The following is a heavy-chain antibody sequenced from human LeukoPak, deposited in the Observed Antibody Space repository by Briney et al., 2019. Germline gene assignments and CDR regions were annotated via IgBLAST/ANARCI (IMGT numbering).Heavy chain of an antibody. Sequence: PGGSLRLSCAASEFTSSSYWMHWVRHAPGKGLVWVSRINSDGSSSRYADSVKGRFTISRDNAKNTLYLQMHSLTAEDTAVYYCARDYDSIFDYWGQGTLVSVSS. V-gene: IGHV3-74*01. D-gene: IGHD3-3*01. J-gene: IGHJ4*02. CDR3: ARDYDSIFDY. CDR1: EFTSSSYW. CDR2: INSDGSSS.